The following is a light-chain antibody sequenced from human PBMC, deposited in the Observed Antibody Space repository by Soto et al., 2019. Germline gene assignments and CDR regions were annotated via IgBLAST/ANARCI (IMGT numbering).Light chain of an antibody. J-gene: IGKJ2*01. CDR1: QSVSSSY. CDR2: GAS. Sequence: EIVLTRSPGTLSLSPGERATLSCRAIQSVSSSYLAWYQQKPGQAPRLLIYGASSRATGIPDRFSGSGSGTDFTLTISRMEPEDFAVYYCQQYGSSPYTFGQGTKVDIK. CDR3: QQYGSSPYT. V-gene: IGKV3-20*01.